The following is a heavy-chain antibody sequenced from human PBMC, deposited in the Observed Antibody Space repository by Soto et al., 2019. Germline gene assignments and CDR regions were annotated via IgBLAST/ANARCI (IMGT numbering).Heavy chain of an antibody. CDR1: GGSISSSSDY. J-gene: IGHJ4*02. V-gene: IGHV4-39*01. Sequence: ETLSLTCTVSGGSISSSSDYWGWIRQPPGRGLEWIGSVFYSGSTYYYPSLKSRVTISVDTSKNQFSLKLSSVTAADTAVYYCARHMSATNFDYWGQGTLVTVSS. D-gene: IGHD2-21*01. CDR2: VFYSGST. CDR3: ARHMSATNFDY.